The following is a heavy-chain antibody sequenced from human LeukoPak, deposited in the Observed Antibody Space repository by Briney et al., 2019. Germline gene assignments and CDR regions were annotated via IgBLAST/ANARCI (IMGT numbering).Heavy chain of an antibody. J-gene: IGHJ4*02. CDR2: INSDGSST. Sequence: GGSLRLSCAASGFTFSSYWMDWVRQAPGKGLVWVSRINSDGSSTIYADSVKGRFTISRDNAKNTLYLQMNSLRAEDAALYYCARDGGYCSGGSCYWVYWGQGTLVTVSS. D-gene: IGHD2-15*01. CDR1: GFTFSSYW. V-gene: IGHV3-74*01. CDR3: ARDGGYCSGGSCYWVY.